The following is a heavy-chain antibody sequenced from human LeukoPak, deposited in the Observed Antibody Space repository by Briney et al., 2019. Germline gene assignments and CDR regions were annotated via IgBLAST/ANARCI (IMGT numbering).Heavy chain of an antibody. CDR2: ISAYNGNT. D-gene: IGHD6-6*01. CDR1: GYTFTSYG. J-gene: IGHJ4*02. CDR3: ARFRVLSSSVDY. V-gene: IGHV1-18*01. Sequence: GASVKVSCKASGYTFTSYGISLVRQAPGQGLEWMGWISAYNGNTNYAQNLQGRVTMTTDTSTSTVYMELRSLRSDDTAVYYCARFRVLSSSVDYWGQGTLVTVSS.